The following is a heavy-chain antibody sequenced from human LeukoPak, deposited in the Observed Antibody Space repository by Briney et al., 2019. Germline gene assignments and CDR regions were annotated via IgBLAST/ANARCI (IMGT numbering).Heavy chain of an antibody. J-gene: IGHJ5*02. CDR2: IYYSGST. V-gene: IGHV4-39*07. CDR1: GDSNSSGPYY. D-gene: IGHD3-16*01. Sequence: PSETLSLTCTVSGDSNSSGPYYWGWIRQPPGKGLEWIGSIYYSGSTYYSPSLKSLVTISVDTSKSQFSLKLSSVTAADTAVYYCARCFWGLLSMFDPWGQGTLVTASS. CDR3: ARCFWGLLSMFDP.